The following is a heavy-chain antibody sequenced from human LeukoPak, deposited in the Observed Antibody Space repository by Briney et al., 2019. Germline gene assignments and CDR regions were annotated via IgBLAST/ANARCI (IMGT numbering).Heavy chain of an antibody. V-gene: IGHV3-21*01. Sequence: GGSLRLSCAASGFTFSSYSMNWVRQAPGKGLEWVSSISSSSSYIYYADSVKGRFTISRDNAKNSLYLQMNSLRAEDTAVYYCARTVRTMVRGVIITYYYYYMDVWGPGTLVTVSS. J-gene: IGHJ6*03. CDR1: GFTFSSYS. CDR3: ARTVRTMVRGVIITYYYYYMDV. CDR2: ISSSSSYI. D-gene: IGHD3-10*01.